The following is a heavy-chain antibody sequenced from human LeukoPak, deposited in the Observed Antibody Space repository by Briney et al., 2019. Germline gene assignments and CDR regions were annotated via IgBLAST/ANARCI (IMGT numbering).Heavy chain of an antibody. CDR1: GFTFSSYS. D-gene: IGHD2-21*01. CDR3: ARGIDGPGAFDI. CDR2: ISSSSSYI. V-gene: IGHV3-21*01. Sequence: GGSLRLSRAASGFTFSSYSMNWVRQAPGKGLEWVSSISSSSSYIYYADSVKGRFTISRDNAKNSLYLQMNSLRAEDTAVHYCARGIDGPGAFDIWGQGTMVTVSS. J-gene: IGHJ3*02.